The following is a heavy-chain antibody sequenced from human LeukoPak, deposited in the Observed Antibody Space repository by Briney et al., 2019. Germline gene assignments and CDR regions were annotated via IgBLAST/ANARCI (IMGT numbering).Heavy chain of an antibody. V-gene: IGHV4-34*01. CDR2: INHSGST. Sequence: SETLSLTCAVYGGSFSGYYWSWVRQPPGKGLEWIGEINHSGSTNYNPSLKSRVTISVDTSKNQFSLKLSSVTAADTAVYYCARGNYYMDVWGKGTTVTVSS. CDR1: GGSFSGYY. J-gene: IGHJ6*03. CDR3: ARGNYYMDV.